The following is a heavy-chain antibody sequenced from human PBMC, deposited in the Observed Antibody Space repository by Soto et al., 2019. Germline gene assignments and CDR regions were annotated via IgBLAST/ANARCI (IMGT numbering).Heavy chain of an antibody. CDR3: ARESEDLTSNFDY. CDR2: ISSTTNYI. CDR1: GFTFTRYS. V-gene: IGHV3-21*01. J-gene: IGHJ4*02. Sequence: GGSLRLSCAASGFTFTRYSMNWVRQAPGKGLEWVSSISSTTNYIYYADSMKGRFTVSRDNAKSSVYLEMNSLSAEDTAVYCCARESEDLTSNFDYWGQGTLVTVSS.